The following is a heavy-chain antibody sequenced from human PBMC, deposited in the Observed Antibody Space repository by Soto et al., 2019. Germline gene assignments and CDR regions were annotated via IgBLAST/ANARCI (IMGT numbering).Heavy chain of an antibody. Sequence: ASVKVSCKASGYTFTNYAIHWVRQAPGQRLQWMGWINAGNGNTKYSQKFQGRVTITRDTSASTAYMELSSLRSEDTALYYCARGPYYQWFGDDYYMDVWAKGTTVTVSS. CDR3: ARGPYYQWFGDDYYMDV. CDR1: GYTFTNYA. V-gene: IGHV1-3*01. J-gene: IGHJ6*03. D-gene: IGHD3-10*01. CDR2: INAGNGNT.